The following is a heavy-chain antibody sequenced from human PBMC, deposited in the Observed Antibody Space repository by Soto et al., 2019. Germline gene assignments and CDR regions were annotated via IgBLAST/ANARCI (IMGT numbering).Heavy chain of an antibody. D-gene: IGHD2-15*01. V-gene: IGHV4-61*01. CDR1: GGSVSSGSYY. Sequence: SETLSLTCSVSGGSVSSGSYYWSWIRQPPGKGLEWIGYSYYSGSTKYNPSLESRVTISVDTSKNQFSLKLTSVTAADTAVYYCARESLYCSGGTCYSYFEYWGQLTLVPAS. CDR2: SYYSGST. CDR3: ARESLYCSGGTCYSYFEY. J-gene: IGHJ4*02.